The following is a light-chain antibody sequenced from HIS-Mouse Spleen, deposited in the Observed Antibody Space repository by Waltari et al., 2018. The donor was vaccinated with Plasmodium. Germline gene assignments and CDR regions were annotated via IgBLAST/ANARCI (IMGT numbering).Light chain of an antibody. V-gene: IGLV4-69*01. CDR2: LNCDGSH. CDR1: SGQSHYA. Sequence: QLVLTQSPSSSASLGASAKLTCTLSSGQSHYAITWHQQQPQKGPRSLMTLNCDGSHSKGDGIPVRFSCSSSGAERYLTISSLQSEDEADYYCQTWGTGMGVFGGGTKLTVL. J-gene: IGLJ2*01. CDR3: QTWGTGMGV.